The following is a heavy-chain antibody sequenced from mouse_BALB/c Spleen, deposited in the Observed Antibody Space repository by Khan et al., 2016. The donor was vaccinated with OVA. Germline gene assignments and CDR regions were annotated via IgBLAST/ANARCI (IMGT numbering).Heavy chain of an antibody. CDR3: IRDGAYHRNDGWFAY. Sequence: VELVESGAELARPGASVKMSCKASGYTFTSYTMHWIKERPGQGLEWIGYINPSNGYTNYNQKFKDKATLTTDKSSTTAYLQLSSLTSDDSAVYNCIRDGAYHRNDGWFAYWGQGTLVTVSA. CDR1: GYTFTSYT. J-gene: IGHJ3*01. CDR2: INPSNGYT. D-gene: IGHD2-14*01. V-gene: IGHV1-4*01.